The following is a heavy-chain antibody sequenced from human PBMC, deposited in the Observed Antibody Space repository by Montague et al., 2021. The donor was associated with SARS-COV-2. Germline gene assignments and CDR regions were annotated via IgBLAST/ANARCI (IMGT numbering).Heavy chain of an antibody. CDR1: GFAFNNFA. D-gene: IGHD6-25*01. Sequence: SLRLSCAASGFAFNNFAMTWVRQPPGNGLEWVSRIFGSGAGTYYADSVQGRFTISRDNSRNTLYLQMNSLRAEDTAKYYCAKQTGAGAIVYWYFDLWGRGTVVSVSS. V-gene: IGHV3-23*01. CDR3: AKQTGAGAIVYWYFDL. J-gene: IGHJ2*01. CDR2: IFGSGAGT.